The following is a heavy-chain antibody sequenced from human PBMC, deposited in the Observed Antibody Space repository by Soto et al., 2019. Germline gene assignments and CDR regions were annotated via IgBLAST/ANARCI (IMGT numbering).Heavy chain of an antibody. CDR1: GFTFSSYA. CDR3: ARTIAGYCSGGSCYGQTKN. D-gene: IGHD2-15*01. J-gene: IGHJ4*02. CDR2: ISYDGSNK. V-gene: IGHV3-30-3*01. Sequence: GGSLRLSCAASGFTFSSYAMHWVRQAPGKGLEWVAVISYDGSNKYYADSVKGRFTISRDNSKNTLYLQMNSLRAEDTAVYYCARTIAGYCSGGSCYGQTKNWGQGTLVTVSS.